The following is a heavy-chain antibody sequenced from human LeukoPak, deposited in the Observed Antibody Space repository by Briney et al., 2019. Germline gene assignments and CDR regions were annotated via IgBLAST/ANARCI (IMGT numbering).Heavy chain of an antibody. V-gene: IGHV3-23*01. CDR3: AGGSGWIYYFDY. CDR2: ISGSGGST. D-gene: IGHD6-19*01. CDR1: GFTFSSYA. J-gene: IGHJ4*02. Sequence: GGSLRLSCSASGFTFSSYAMSWVRQAPGKGLEWVSAISGSGGSTYYADSVKGRFTISRDNSKNTLYLQMNSLRAEDTAVYYCAGGSGWIYYFDYWGQGTLVTVSS.